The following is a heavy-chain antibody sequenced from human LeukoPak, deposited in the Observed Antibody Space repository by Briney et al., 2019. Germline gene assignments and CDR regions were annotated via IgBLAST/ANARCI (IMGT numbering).Heavy chain of an antibody. V-gene: IGHV3-23*01. CDR3: AKWDPVDTAGFDI. CDR1: GFSFKTYS. Sequence: PGGSLRLSCTTSGFSFKTYSMSWVRQAPGKGLEWVSAISGSGGSTYYADSVKGRFTISRDNSKNTLYLQMNSLRAEDTAVYYCAKWDPVDTAGFDIWGQGTMVTVSS. D-gene: IGHD5-18*01. J-gene: IGHJ3*02. CDR2: ISGSGGST.